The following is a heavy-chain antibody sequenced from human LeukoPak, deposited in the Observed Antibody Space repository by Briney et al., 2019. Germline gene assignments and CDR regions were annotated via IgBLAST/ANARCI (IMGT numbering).Heavy chain of an antibody. V-gene: IGHV4-39*01. J-gene: IGHJ4*02. CDR1: GGSISSSSYY. D-gene: IGHD3-3*01. CDR2: IYYSGST. CDR3: ARGQGYDFWSGYLYYFDY. Sequence: SETLSLTCTVSGGSISSSSYYWGWIRQPPGKGLEWIGSIYYSGSTYYNPSLKSRVTISVDTSKNQFSLKLSPVTAADTAVYYCARGQGYDFWSGYLYYFDYWGQGTLVTVSS.